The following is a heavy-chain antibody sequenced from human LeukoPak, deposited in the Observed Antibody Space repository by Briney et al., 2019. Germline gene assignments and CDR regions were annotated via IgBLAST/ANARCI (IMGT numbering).Heavy chain of an antibody. CDR1: GSTFSSYA. J-gene: IGHJ4*02. D-gene: IGHD3-10*01. CDR3: ARSPMVRGVIIYDFDY. Sequence: GGSLRLACAASGSTFSSYAMHWVRQAPGKGLEYVSAISSNVGSTYYADSVKGRFTISRDNSKNTLYLQMGSLRAEDMAVYYCARSPMVRGVIIYDFDYWGQGTLVTVSS. CDR2: ISSNVGST. V-gene: IGHV3-64*02.